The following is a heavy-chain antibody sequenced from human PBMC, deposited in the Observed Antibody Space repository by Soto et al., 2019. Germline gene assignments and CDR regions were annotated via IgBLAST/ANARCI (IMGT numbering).Heavy chain of an antibody. J-gene: IGHJ4*02. V-gene: IGHV3-23*01. Sequence: PGGSLILSCAASGFSFSNYAMSWVRQAPGKGLEWVSGISGSGGGTYYADSVRGRFTISRENSKNTLYLQMNSLRAEDTAVHYCAKRGPYGSAGPRQNYFDYWGQGTLVTVSS. CDR1: GFSFSNYA. D-gene: IGHD3-10*01. CDR3: AKRGPYGSAGPRQNYFDY. CDR2: ISGSGGGT.